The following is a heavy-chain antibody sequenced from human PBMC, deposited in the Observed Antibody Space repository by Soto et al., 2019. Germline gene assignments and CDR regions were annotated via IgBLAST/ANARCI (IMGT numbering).Heavy chain of an antibody. CDR1: GFTFGHYR. CDR2: VSSSSNYI. J-gene: IGHJ4*02. D-gene: IGHD4-17*01. CDR3: ARTRRDGDMYYFDY. V-gene: IGHV3-21*01. Sequence: EVQLVESGGGLVKPGGSLRLSCAASGFTFGHYRMNWVRQAPGKGLEWVSCVSSSSNYIYYADSVQGRFIISRDNANNSLYLQMNSLRAEDTAVYYCARTRRDGDMYYFDYWGQGTRVTVSS.